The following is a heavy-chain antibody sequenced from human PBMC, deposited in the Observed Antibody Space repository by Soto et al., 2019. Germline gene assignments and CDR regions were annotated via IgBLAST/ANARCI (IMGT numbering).Heavy chain of an antibody. CDR1: GFTFSSYA. Sequence: QVQLVESGGGVVQPGRSLRLSCAASGFTFSSYAMHWVRQAPGKGLEWVAVISYDGSNKYYADSVKGRFTISRDNSKNPLYLQMNSLRAEDTAVYYCARVDTAMVTYELDYWGQGTLVTVSS. D-gene: IGHD5-18*01. CDR2: ISYDGSNK. CDR3: ARVDTAMVTYELDY. J-gene: IGHJ4*02. V-gene: IGHV3-30-3*01.